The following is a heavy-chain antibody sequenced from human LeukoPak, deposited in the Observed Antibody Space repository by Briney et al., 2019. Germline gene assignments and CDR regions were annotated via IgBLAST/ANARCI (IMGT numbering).Heavy chain of an antibody. J-gene: IGHJ4*02. Sequence: SETLSLTCTVSGGSISNYYWYWMRQPPGKGLEWIAYTYYSGNPNYNPSLNSRLTISRDTSKNQFSLKLSSVTAADTAVYYCVRDLGDWLSDYWGQGTLVTVSS. CDR3: VRDLGDWLSDY. CDR2: TYYSGNP. CDR1: GGSISNYY. V-gene: IGHV4-59*12. D-gene: IGHD2-21*02.